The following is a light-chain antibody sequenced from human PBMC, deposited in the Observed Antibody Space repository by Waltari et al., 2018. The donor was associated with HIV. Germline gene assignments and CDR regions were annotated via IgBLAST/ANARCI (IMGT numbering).Light chain of an antibody. V-gene: IGLV1-44*01. CDR1: SPNLGSNT. CDR2: SNN. J-gene: IGLJ2*01. Sequence: QSVLTQPPSASGTPGQRVTISCSGSSPNLGSNTVNWYQQLPGTAPKLLIYSNNQRPSGVPDRFSGSKSGTSASQAISGLQSEDEADYYCAAWDDSLNGPVFGGGTKLTVL. CDR3: AAWDDSLNGPV.